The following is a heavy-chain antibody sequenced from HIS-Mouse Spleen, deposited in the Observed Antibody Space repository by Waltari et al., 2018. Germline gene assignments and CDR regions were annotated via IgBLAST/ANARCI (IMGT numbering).Heavy chain of an antibody. Sequence: QLQLQESGPGLVKPSETLSLTCTVSGGSISSSSYYWGWTRQPPGKGLEWIGSIYYSGSTYYNQSLKSRVTISVDTSKNQFSLKLSSVTAADTAVYYCAREIPYSSSWYDWYFDLWGRGTLVTVSS. D-gene: IGHD6-13*01. V-gene: IGHV4-39*07. J-gene: IGHJ2*01. CDR2: IYYSGST. CDR1: GGSISSSSYY. CDR3: AREIPYSSSWYDWYFDL.